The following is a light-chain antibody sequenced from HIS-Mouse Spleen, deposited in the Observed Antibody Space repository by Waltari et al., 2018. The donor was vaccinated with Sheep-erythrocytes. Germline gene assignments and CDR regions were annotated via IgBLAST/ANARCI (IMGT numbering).Light chain of an antibody. CDR3: CSYAGSYNHV. CDR2: DVS. V-gene: IGLV2-11*01. J-gene: IGLJ1*01. CDR1: SSDVGGYNY. Sequence: QSALTQPRSVSGSPGQSVTISCTGTSSDVGGYNYVSWYQQHPGKAPKLMIYDVSNRPSGVPDRFSGSKSGNTASLTISGLQAEDEDDYYCCSYAGSYNHVFATGTKVTVL.